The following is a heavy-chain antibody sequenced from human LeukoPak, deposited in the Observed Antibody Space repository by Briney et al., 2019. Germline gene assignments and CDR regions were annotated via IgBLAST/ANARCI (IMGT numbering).Heavy chain of an antibody. J-gene: IGHJ3*02. D-gene: IGHD4/OR15-4a*01. CDR2: ISSSNNYI. CDR3: ARALTEGDAFDI. Sequence: GGSLRLSCAASGFTFSSYSMNWVRQAPGKGLEWVSSISSSNNYIYYADSVKDRFTISRDNATNSLYLQMNSLRAEDTAVYYCARALTEGDAFDIWGQGTTVTVSS. CDR1: GFTFSSYS. V-gene: IGHV3-21*01.